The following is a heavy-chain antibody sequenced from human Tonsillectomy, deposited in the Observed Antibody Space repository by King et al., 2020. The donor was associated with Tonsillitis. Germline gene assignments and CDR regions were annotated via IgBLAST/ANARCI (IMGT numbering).Heavy chain of an antibody. Sequence: VQLVESGGGLVQPGGSLKLSCAVSGFTFSGSAMHWVRQASGKGLEWVGRIRSKANSYATAYAASVKGRFTISRDDSKNTAYLQMNSLKTEDTAGYYCTGYSSSYDNYYYYYMDVWGKGTTVTVSS. CDR3: TGYSSSYDNYYYYYMDV. D-gene: IGHD6-13*01. V-gene: IGHV3-73*02. CDR2: IRSKANSYAT. J-gene: IGHJ6*03. CDR1: GFTFSGSA.